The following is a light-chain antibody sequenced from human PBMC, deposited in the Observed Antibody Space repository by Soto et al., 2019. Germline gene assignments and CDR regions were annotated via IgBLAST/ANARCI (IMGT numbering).Light chain of an antibody. J-gene: IGKJ5*01. Sequence: DIQMTQSPSSLSASVGDRVSTTCQAGQDINNYLNCDQQKPGKAPKLLIYDVSNLDTGVPSRFTGSGSGTDFTFTITSLQSDDVATYYCQQYASLPITFGHGTRLEIK. CDR2: DVS. CDR3: QQYASLPIT. CDR1: QDINNY. V-gene: IGKV1-33*01.